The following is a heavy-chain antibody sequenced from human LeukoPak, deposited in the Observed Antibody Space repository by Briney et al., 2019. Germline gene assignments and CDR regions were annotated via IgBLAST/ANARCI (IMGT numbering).Heavy chain of an antibody. Sequence: LSGGSLRLSCAASGFTFSDYDMHWARQATGKGLEWVSAIGTAGDTYYTGSVKGRFTISRENAKNSLYLQMNSLRAGDTAVYYCARVAKERVGGVYYFDYWGQGTLVTVSS. V-gene: IGHV3-13*01. J-gene: IGHJ4*02. CDR1: GFTFSDYD. CDR2: IGTAGDT. CDR3: ARVAKERVGGVYYFDY. D-gene: IGHD1-1*01.